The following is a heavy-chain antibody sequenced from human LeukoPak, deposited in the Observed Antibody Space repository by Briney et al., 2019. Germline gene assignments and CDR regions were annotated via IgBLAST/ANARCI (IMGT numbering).Heavy chain of an antibody. J-gene: IGHJ4*02. CDR1: GFTFSSYA. Sequence: PGGSLRLSCAASGFTFSSYAMSWVRQAPGKGLEWVSAISGSGGSTYYAASVKGRFTISRDNSKNTLYLQMNSLRAEDTAVYYCAKGSHYYDSSGYYHDYWGQGTLVTVSS. V-gene: IGHV3-23*01. CDR3: AKGSHYYDSSGYYHDY. D-gene: IGHD3-22*01. CDR2: ISGSGGST.